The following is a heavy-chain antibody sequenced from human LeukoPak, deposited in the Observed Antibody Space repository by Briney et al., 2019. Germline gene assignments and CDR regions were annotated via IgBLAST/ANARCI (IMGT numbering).Heavy chain of an antibody. V-gene: IGHV1-8*01. CDR2: LNANSANT. CDR3: ARGAVSRDCSGGSCYHFDI. CDR1: GDTFTSD. J-gene: IGHJ3*02. Sequence: ASVKVSCKASGDTFTSDINWVRQATGQGLEWMGWLNANSANTGYAPKFQGRVTMTRDTSIRTAYMELSGLRSEDTAVYYCARGAVSRDCSGGSCYHFDIWGQGTMVTVSS. D-gene: IGHD2-15*01.